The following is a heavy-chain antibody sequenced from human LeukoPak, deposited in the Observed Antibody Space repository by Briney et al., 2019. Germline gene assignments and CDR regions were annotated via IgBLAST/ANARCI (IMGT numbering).Heavy chain of an antibody. J-gene: IGHJ5*02. CDR1: GGSISSDSYY. D-gene: IGHD1-1*01. CDR2: IYTSGST. V-gene: IGHV4-61*02. Sequence: SETLSLTCTVSGGSISSDSYYWSWIRQPAGKGLEWIGRIYTSGSTNYNPSLKSRVTISVDTPKNQFSLKLSSVTAADTAVYYCARGTGTTSTNWFDPWGQGTLVTVSS. CDR3: ARGTGTTSTNWFDP.